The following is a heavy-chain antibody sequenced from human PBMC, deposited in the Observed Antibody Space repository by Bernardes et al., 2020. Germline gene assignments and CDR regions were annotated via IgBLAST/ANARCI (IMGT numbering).Heavy chain of an antibody. Sequence: GGSLRLSCAASGFTFSSYGMHWVRQAPGKGLEWVAVIWYDGSNKYYADSVKGRFTISRDNSKNTLYLQMNSLRAEDTAVYYCARDQQWPSTLDYWGQGTLVTVSS. D-gene: IGHD6-19*01. CDR2: IWYDGSNK. V-gene: IGHV3-33*01. CDR1: GFTFSSYG. CDR3: ARDQQWPSTLDY. J-gene: IGHJ4*02.